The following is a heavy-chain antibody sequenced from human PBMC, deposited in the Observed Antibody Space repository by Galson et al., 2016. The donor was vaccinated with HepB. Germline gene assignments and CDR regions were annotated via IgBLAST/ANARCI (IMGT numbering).Heavy chain of an antibody. Sequence: QSGAEVTKPGESLKISCKASGYTFTSYAMHWVRQAPGQRLEWMGWINAGNGNTKYSQKFQGRVTITRDTSASTAYMELSSLRSEDTAVYYCASVTGTTGGMDVWGQGTTVTVSS. CDR3: ASVTGTTGGMDV. CDR1: GYTFTSYA. V-gene: IGHV1-3*01. CDR2: INAGNGNT. D-gene: IGHD1-7*01. J-gene: IGHJ6*02.